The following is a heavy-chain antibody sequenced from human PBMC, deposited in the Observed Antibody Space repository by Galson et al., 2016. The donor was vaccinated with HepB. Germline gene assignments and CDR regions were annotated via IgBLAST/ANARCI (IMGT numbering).Heavy chain of an antibody. CDR3: ARDPYPYGLYSSSWYVDY. Sequence: SLRLSCAASGFNFSRYSMNWVRQPPGKGLEWVSSISSGSSHIYYADSVKGRFTISRDNAKDSLYLQMNSLRAEDTAVYYCARDPYPYGLYSSSWYVDYWGQGTLVTVSS. D-gene: IGHD6-13*01. J-gene: IGHJ4*02. CDR2: ISSGSSHI. CDR1: GFNFSRYS. V-gene: IGHV3-21*01.